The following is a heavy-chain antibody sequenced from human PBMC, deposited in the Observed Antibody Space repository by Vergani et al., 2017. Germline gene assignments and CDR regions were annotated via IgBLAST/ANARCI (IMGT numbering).Heavy chain of an antibody. V-gene: IGHV3-74*01. CDR1: EFSFSGYW. Sequence: EVQLVESGGGLIHPGGSLRLSCEGSEFSFSGYWMHWVRQSPEKGLVWVSRIKRDGSITNYADSVKGRFTISRDNAKNTLYLEMNSLRGDDTAIYYCVRARCSGPCFMSNWFDSWGQGTLVTVSS. CDR3: VRARCSGPCFMSNWFDS. J-gene: IGHJ5*01. CDR2: IKRDGSIT. D-gene: IGHD5-12*01.